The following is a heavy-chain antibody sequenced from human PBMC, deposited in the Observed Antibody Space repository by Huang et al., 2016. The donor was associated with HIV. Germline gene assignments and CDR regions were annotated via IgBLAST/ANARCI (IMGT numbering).Heavy chain of an antibody. CDR1: GASISSDGYS. J-gene: IGHJ3*01. CDR2: IYHRGTA. D-gene: IGHD2-15*01. V-gene: IGHV4-30-2*01. CDR3: ARGTLLDAFDV. Sequence: QLLLQESGSVLMKPSQTLSLTCGVSGASISSDGYSWSWIRQPPGKGLEWIGYIYHRGTASYSPSLKRRVTISVDRSKGRFALKLTSVTAADAAVYYCARGTLLDAFDVWGQGTMVTVSS.